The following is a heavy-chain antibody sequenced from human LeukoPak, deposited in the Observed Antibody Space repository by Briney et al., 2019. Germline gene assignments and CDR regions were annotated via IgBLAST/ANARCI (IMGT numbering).Heavy chain of an antibody. CDR3: ASKTANYYVSYMDV. D-gene: IGHD3-10*02. Sequence: RSGRSLTLARSASALTVSGNYTGWVCQAPQGGLEWGLVIYSIVSTYSADCAKGRFTISRDNRQNTLSLQMNSLRAQDTAVYYSASKTANYYVSYMDVWGKGTTVTVSS. CDR1: ALTVSGNY. J-gene: IGHJ6*03. CDR2: IYSIVST. V-gene: IGHV3-66*02.